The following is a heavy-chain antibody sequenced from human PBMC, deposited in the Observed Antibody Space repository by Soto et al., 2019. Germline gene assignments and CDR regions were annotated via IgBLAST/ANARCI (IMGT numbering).Heavy chain of an antibody. Sequence: PGGSLRLSCAASGFNVSSNYMSWVRQAPGKGLEWLSVIYSGGSTYYAESVKGRFTISRDNSKNTLNLQMNALSVEDTAVYYCARGPHVGIITRWGQGTLVTVSS. CDR1: GFNVSSNY. V-gene: IGHV3-53*01. CDR3: ARGPHVGIITR. CDR2: IYSGGST. J-gene: IGHJ4*02. D-gene: IGHD3-22*01.